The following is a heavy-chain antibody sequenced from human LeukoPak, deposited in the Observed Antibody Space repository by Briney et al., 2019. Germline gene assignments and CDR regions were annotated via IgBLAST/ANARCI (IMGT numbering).Heavy chain of an antibody. CDR3: ARAAYVWFGERPGSYYYYYGMDV. D-gene: IGHD3-10*01. Sequence: SETLSLTCAVYGGSFSGYYWSWIRQPPGKGLEWIGEINHSRSTNYNPSLKSRVTISVDTSKNQFSLKLSSVTAADTAVYYCARAAYVWFGERPGSYYYYYGMDVWGKGTTVTVSS. V-gene: IGHV4-34*01. J-gene: IGHJ6*04. CDR2: INHSRST. CDR1: GGSFSGYY.